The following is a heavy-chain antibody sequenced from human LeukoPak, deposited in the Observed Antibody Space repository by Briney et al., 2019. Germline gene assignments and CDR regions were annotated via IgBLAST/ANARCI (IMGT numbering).Heavy chain of an antibody. CDR2: IFHSGST. Sequence: PSGTLSLTCAVSGGSISNGHWWSWVRQPPGRGLQWIGEIFHSGSTNYNPSLKSRVTISVDNSKNQFSLTLTSVTAADTAVYYCAKNYDFWSGSQYVEEGVFDYWGQGTLVTVSS. CDR3: AKNYDFWSGSQYVEEGVFDY. D-gene: IGHD3-3*01. V-gene: IGHV4-4*02. J-gene: IGHJ4*02. CDR1: GGSISNGHW.